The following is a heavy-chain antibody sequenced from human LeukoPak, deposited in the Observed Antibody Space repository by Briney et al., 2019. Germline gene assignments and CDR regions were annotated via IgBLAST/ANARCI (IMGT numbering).Heavy chain of an antibody. J-gene: IGHJ3*02. CDR2: IYYSGST. D-gene: IGHD4-17*01. Sequence: PSETLSLTCTVPGGSISSYYWSWIRQPPGKGLEWIGYIYYSGSTNYNPSLKSRVTISVDTSKNQFSLKLSSVTAADTAVYYCAREAVTTRNAFDIWGQGTMVTVSS. V-gene: IGHV4-59*12. CDR3: AREAVTTRNAFDI. CDR1: GGSISSYY.